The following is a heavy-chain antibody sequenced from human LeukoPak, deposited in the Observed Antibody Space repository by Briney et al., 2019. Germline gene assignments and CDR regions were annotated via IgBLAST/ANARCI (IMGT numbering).Heavy chain of an antibody. V-gene: IGHV4-30-2*01. CDR2: IYHSGST. CDR1: GGSISSGGYY. CDR3: AAYIVPATVDY. J-gene: IGHJ4*02. Sequence: SETLSLTCTVSGGSISSGGYYWSWIRQPPGKGLEWIGYIYHSGSTYYNPSLKSRVTISVDTSKNQFSLKLSSVTAADTAVYYCAAYIVPATVDYWGRGTLVTVSS. D-gene: IGHD2-2*01.